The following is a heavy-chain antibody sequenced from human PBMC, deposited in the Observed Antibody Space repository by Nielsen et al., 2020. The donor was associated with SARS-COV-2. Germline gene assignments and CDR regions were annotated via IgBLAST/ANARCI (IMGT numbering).Heavy chain of an antibody. Sequence: ESLKISCAASGFTVSSNCMNWVRQAPGKGLDWVSYISTSSRTIDYADSVKGRFTISRDNAKNSLYLQMNSLRAEDTAEYSWARWWQQLTLPGTDDFDIWGQGTMVTVSS. V-gene: IGHV3-48*01. CDR3: ARWWQQLTLPGTDDFDI. J-gene: IGHJ3*02. CDR2: ISTSSRTI. CDR1: GFTVSSNC. D-gene: IGHD2-15*01.